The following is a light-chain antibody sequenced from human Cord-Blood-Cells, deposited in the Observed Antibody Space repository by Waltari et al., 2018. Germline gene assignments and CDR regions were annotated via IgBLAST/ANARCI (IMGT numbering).Light chain of an antibody. J-gene: IGKJ3*01. CDR3: QQYDNLLCT. CDR1: QDINNY. CDR2: DAS. Sequence: IQMTQSPSSLSASVGDRVTLTCQASQDINNYLNWYQQKPGKAPKLLIYDASNLETGVPSRFSGSGSVTDFTFTISSLQPEDIATYYCQQYDNLLCTFGPGTKVAIK. V-gene: IGKV1-33*01.